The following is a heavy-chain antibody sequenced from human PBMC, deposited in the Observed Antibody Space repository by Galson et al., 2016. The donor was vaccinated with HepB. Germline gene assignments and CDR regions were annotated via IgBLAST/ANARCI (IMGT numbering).Heavy chain of an antibody. CDR3: AKDKILGKQQLVSVFDI. D-gene: IGHD6-13*01. Sequence: SLRLSCAASGFTFDDYAMYWVRQAPGKGLEWVSGISWNSGTIDYADSVKGRFTISRDNVKNSLYLQMNSLRAEDTALYYCAKDKILGKQQLVSVFDIWGLGTMVTVSS. CDR2: ISWNSGTI. CDR1: GFTFDDYA. V-gene: IGHV3-9*01. J-gene: IGHJ3*02.